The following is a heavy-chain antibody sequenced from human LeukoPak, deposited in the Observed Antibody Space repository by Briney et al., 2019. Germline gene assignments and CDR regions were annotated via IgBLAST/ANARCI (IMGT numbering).Heavy chain of an antibody. CDR2: INSDGSST. D-gene: IGHD6-19*01. Sequence: GGSLRLSCAASGFTFSSYWMHWVRQAPGKGLVWVSRINSDGSSTSYADSVKGRFTISRDNAKNTLYLQMNSLRAEDTAAYYCARDPASFIAVAGTVDYWGQGTLVTVSS. CDR1: GFTFSSYW. J-gene: IGHJ4*02. CDR3: ARDPASFIAVAGTVDY. V-gene: IGHV3-74*01.